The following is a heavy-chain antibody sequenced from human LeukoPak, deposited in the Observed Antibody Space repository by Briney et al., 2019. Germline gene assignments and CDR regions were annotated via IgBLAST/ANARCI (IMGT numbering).Heavy chain of an antibody. J-gene: IGHJ6*03. V-gene: IGHV3-48*01. Sequence: PGGSLRLSCAAPGFTFSSYSMNWVRQAPGKGLEWVSYISSSSSTIYYADSVKGRFTISRDNAKNSLYLQMNSLRAEDTAVYYCARDSPSYSSSWYGFRYYYYYMDVWGKGTTVTVSS. CDR1: GFTFSSYS. CDR3: ARDSPSYSSSWYGFRYYYYYMDV. D-gene: IGHD6-13*01. CDR2: ISSSSSTI.